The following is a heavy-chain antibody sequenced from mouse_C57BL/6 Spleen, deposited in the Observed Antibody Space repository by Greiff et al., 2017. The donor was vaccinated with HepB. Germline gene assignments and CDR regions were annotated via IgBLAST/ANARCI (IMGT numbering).Heavy chain of an antibody. CDR2: ISSGSSTI. V-gene: IGHV5-17*01. CDR1: GFTFSDYG. J-gene: IGHJ1*03. D-gene: IGHD2-4*01. CDR3: ARWDYDHWYFDV. Sequence: EVKLMESGGGLVKPGGSLKLSCAASGFTFSDYGMHWVRQAPEKGLEWVAYISSGSSTIYYADTVKGRFTISRDNAKNTLFLQMTSLRSEDTAMYYCARWDYDHWYFDVWGTGTTVTVSS.